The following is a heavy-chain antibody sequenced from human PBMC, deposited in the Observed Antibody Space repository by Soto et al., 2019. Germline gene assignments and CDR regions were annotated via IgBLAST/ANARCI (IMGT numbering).Heavy chain of an antibody. CDR3: ARDRGVVVPAATHYYYYGMDV. J-gene: IGHJ6*02. CDR2: IISIFCTA. Sequence: SVKVSCKASGGTFSRYAINWVRQAPGQGREWMGGIISIFCTANYAQKYQGRVTITADESTSTAYMELSSLRTEDTAVYYSARDRGVVVPAATHYYYYGMDVWGQGTTVTVSS. V-gene: IGHV1-69*13. CDR1: GGTFSRYA. D-gene: IGHD2-2*01.